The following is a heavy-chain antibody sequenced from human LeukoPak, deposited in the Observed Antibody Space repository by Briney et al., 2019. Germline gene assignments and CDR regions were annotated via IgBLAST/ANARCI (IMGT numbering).Heavy chain of an antibody. CDR3: ARRVATNTIDY. CDR1: GFTFRNAW. V-gene: IGHV4-34*01. Sequence: PGGSLRLSCAASGFTFRNAWMSWVRQAPGKGLEWIGEINHSGSTNYNPSLKSRVTISVDTSKNQFSLKLSSVTAADTAVYYCARRVATNTIDYWGQGTLVTVSS. CDR2: INHSGST. D-gene: IGHD5-12*01. J-gene: IGHJ4*02.